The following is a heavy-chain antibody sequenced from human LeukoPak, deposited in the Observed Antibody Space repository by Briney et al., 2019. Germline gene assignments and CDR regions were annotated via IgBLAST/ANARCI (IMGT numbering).Heavy chain of an antibody. J-gene: IGHJ4*02. Sequence: GRSLRLSCAASGFTFDDYAMHWVRQAPGKGLEWVSGISWSSGSIGYADSVKGRFTISRDNAKNSLYLQMNSLRAEDTALYYCAKSQWLRSLDFDYWGQGTLVTVSS. V-gene: IGHV3-9*01. CDR2: ISWSSGSI. CDR3: AKSQWLRSLDFDY. CDR1: GFTFDDYA. D-gene: IGHD5-12*01.